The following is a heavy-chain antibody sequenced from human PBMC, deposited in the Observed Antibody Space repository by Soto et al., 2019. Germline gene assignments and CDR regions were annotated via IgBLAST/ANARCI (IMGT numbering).Heavy chain of an antibody. CDR2: IYYSGST. V-gene: IGHV4-59*01. CDR1: GGSISSYY. Sequence: SETLSLTCTVSGGSISSYYWSWIRQPPGKGLEWIGYIYYSGSTNYNPSLKSRVTMTSDTSIRTAYMDLTGLTSDDTAVYFCARDPSDSSGNYDYWGQGTLVTVSS. J-gene: IGHJ4*02. D-gene: IGHD3-22*01. CDR3: ARDPSDSSGNYDY.